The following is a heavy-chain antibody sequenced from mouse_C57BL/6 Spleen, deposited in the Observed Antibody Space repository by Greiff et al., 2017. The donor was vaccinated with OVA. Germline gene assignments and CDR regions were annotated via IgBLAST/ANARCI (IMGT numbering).Heavy chain of an antibody. Sequence: DVKLQESGTVLARPGASVKMSCKTSGYTFTSYWMHWVKQRPGQGLEWIGAIYPGNSDTSYNQKFKGKAKLTAVTSASTAYMELSSLTNEDSAVYYCTPYYYGSSYEAWFAYWGQGTLVTVSA. CDR3: TPYYYGSSYEAWFAY. J-gene: IGHJ3*01. V-gene: IGHV1-5*01. D-gene: IGHD1-1*01. CDR2: IYPGNSDT. CDR1: GYTFTSYW.